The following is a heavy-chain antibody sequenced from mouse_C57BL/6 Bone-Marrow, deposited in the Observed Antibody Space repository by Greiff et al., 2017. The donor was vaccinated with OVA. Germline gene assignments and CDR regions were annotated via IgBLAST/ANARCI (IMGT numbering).Heavy chain of an antibody. J-gene: IGHJ1*03. CDR1: GYTFTSYG. V-gene: IGHV1-81*01. Sequence: VQLQESGAELARPGASVKLSCKASGYTFTSYGISWVKQRTGQGLEWIGEIYPRSGNTYYNEKFKGKATLTAAKSSSTAYMELRSLTSEDSGVYFCARRRVRYFDVWGTGTTVTVSS. CDR2: IYPRSGNT. CDR3: ARRRVRYFDV.